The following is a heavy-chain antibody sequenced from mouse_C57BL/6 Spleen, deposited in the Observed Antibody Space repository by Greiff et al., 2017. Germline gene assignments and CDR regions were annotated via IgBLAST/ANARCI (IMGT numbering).Heavy chain of an antibody. CDR1: GYAFSSSW. CDR2: IYPGDGDT. V-gene: IGHV1-82*01. D-gene: IGHD1-1*01. Sequence: QVQLQQSGPELVKPGASVTISCKASGYAFSSSWMNWVKQRPGKGLEWIGRIYPGDGDTNYNGKFKGKATLTADKSSSTAYMQLSSLTSEDSAVYFCARWTTTDYFDYWGQGTTLTVSS. J-gene: IGHJ2*01. CDR3: ARWTTTDYFDY.